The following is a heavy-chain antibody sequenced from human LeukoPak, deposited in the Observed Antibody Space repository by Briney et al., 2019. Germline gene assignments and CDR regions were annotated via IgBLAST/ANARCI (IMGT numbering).Heavy chain of an antibody. Sequence: GGPLRLSCAASGFTFCSYEMNWVRQAPGEGLERVSYISSSGSTIYYAHSVKGRFTISRDNAKNSLYLQMNSLRADDTAVYHCARVNHAAAATFDYWGQGTLVTVST. J-gene: IGHJ4*02. D-gene: IGHD6-13*01. CDR1: GFTFCSYE. CDR3: ARVNHAAAATFDY. CDR2: ISSSGSTI. V-gene: IGHV3-48*03.